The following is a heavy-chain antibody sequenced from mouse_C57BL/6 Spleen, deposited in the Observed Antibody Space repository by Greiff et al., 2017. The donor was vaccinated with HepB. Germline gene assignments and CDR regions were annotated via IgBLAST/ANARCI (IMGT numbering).Heavy chain of an antibody. Sequence: VQLQQSGAELVRPGASVTLSCKASGYTFTDYEMHWVKQTPVHGLEWIGAIDPESGGTAYNQKFKGKAILTADKSSSTAYMERRSLTSEDSAVYYCTRWYYGSSYWFGYWGQGTLVTVSA. V-gene: IGHV1-15*01. CDR1: GYTFTDYE. J-gene: IGHJ3*01. CDR2: IDPESGGT. CDR3: TRWYYGSSYWFGY. D-gene: IGHD1-1*01.